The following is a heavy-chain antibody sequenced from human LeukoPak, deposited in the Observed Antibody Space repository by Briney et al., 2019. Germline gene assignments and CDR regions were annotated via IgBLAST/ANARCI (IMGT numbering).Heavy chain of an antibody. Sequence: GASVKVSCKASGCTFSSYTISWVRQAPGQGLEWMGRIIPILGIANYAQKFQGRVTITADKSTSTAYMELSSLRSEDTAVYYYARDRAVSSGGWFTTEYFQHWGQGTLVTVSS. CDR3: ARDRAVSSGGWFTTEYFQH. D-gene: IGHD6-19*01. V-gene: IGHV1-69*04. J-gene: IGHJ1*01. CDR2: IIPILGIA. CDR1: GCTFSSYT.